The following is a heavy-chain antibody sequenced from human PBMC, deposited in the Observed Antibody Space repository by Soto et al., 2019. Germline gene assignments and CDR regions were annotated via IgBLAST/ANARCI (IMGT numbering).Heavy chain of an antibody. J-gene: IGHJ6*02. V-gene: IGHV4-59*01. CDR3: ARALAYCGGDCYSQDYYYYYGMDV. D-gene: IGHD2-21*02. CDR1: GGSISSYY. Sequence: LSLTCTVSGGSISSYYWSWIRQPPGKGLEWIGYIYYSGSTNYNPSLKSRVTISVDTSKNQFSLKLSSVTAADTAVYYCARALAYCGGDCYSQDYYYYYGMDVWGQGTTVTV. CDR2: IYYSGST.